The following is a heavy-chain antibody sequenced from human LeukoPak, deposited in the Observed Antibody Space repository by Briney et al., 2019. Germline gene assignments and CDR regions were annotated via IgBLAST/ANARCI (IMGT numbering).Heavy chain of an antibody. CDR1: GFTFGDYA. V-gene: IGHV3-49*03. Sequence: GGSLRLSCTASGFTFGDYAMSWFRQAPGKGLEWVGFIRSKAYGGTTEYAASMKGRFTISRDDSKSIAYLQMNSLKTEDTAVYYCTRDSMAVADAFDIWGQGTMVTVSS. J-gene: IGHJ3*02. D-gene: IGHD6-19*01. CDR2: IRSKAYGGTT. CDR3: TRDSMAVADAFDI.